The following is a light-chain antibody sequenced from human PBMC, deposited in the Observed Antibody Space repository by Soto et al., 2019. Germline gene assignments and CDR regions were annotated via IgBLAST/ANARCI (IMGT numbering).Light chain of an antibody. J-gene: IGKJ1*01. V-gene: IGKV3-15*01. Sequence: EIVMTQSPDILSVSPGERATLSCRASQNVGDNLAWYQQKPGQAPRLLIHGASTRATGVPDRFSGSGSGTEFTLTISSLQSDDFALYYCQQYGGSSRTFGQGTKVDIK. CDR3: QQYGGSSRT. CDR2: GAS. CDR1: QNVGDN.